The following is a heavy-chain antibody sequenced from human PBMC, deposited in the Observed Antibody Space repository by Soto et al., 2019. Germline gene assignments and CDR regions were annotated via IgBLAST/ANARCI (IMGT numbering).Heavy chain of an antibody. V-gene: IGHV1-46*01. CDR1: GYTFTSYY. CDR2: INPSGGST. D-gene: IGHD3-10*01. CDR3: ASAPHYYRSGSYYLNWFDP. Sequence: GASVKVSCKASGYTFTSYYMHWVRQAPGQGLEWMGIINPSGGSTSYAQKFQGRVTMTRDTSTSTVYMELSSLRSEDTTVYYCASAPHYYRSGSYYLNWFDPWGQGTLVTVSA. J-gene: IGHJ5*02.